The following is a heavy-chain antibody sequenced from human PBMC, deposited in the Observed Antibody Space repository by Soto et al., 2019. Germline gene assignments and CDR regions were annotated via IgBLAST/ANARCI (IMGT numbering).Heavy chain of an antibody. Sequence: EVQLVESGGGLIQPGGSLRLSCAASGFTVSSNDMSWVHQAPGKGLEWVSLIYSSGNTYYADSVKGRFTISRDNSKNTLYLQMNSLRAEDTAVYYCASRPLNTNSGYWGQGTQVTVSS. J-gene: IGHJ4*02. V-gene: IGHV3-53*01. CDR3: ASRPLNTNSGY. CDR1: GFTVSSND. CDR2: IYSSGNT. D-gene: IGHD2-8*01.